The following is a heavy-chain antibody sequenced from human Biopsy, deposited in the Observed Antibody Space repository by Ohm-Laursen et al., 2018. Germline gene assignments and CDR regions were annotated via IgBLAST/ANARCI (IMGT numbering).Heavy chain of an antibody. D-gene: IGHD3-9*01. CDR3: ATKLTGYFHH. CDR1: EGTFSNYG. CDR2: NIPILGTG. Sequence: GASVKVSCKAPEGTFSNYGVNWVRQAPGQGLEWLGGNIPILGTGNYAHQFQDRVTVVADTSTSTATMELRSLRSDDTAVYYCATKLTGYFHHWGQGTLVTVSS. V-gene: IGHV1-69*06. J-gene: IGHJ1*01.